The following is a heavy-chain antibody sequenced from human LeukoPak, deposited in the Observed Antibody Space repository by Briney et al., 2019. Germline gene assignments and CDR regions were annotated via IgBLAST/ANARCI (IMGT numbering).Heavy chain of an antibody. CDR3: AKHREVGWIDY. J-gene: IGHJ4*02. CDR2: IYSGGST. CDR1: GFTVSSNY. V-gene: IGHV3-66*04. D-gene: IGHD3-10*01. Sequence: PGGSLRLSCAASGFTVSSNYMSWVRQAPGKGLEWVSVIYSGGSTYYADSVKGRFTISRDNSKNTLYLQMNSLRAEDTAVYYCAKHREVGWIDYWGQGILVTVSS.